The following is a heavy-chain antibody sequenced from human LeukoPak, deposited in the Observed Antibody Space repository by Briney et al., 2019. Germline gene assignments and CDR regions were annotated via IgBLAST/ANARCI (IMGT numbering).Heavy chain of an antibody. CDR1: GGSLSGYY. CDR2: INHSGST. V-gene: IGHV4-34*01. D-gene: IGHD6-13*01. Sequence: SETLSLTCAVSGGSLSGYYWTWIRQPPGKGLEWIGEINHSGSTNYNPSLKSRVTISVDTSKNQFSLKLSSVTAADTAVYYCARHYSSSWYGNPWGQGTLVTVSS. CDR3: ARHYSSSWYGNP. J-gene: IGHJ5*02.